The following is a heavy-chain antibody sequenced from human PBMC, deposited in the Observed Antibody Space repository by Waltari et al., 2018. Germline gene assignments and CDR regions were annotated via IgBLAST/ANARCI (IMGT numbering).Heavy chain of an antibody. V-gene: IGHV4-4*02. J-gene: IGHJ4*02. CDR2: VKRGGST. Sequence: QLQLQESGPGLVKPSGTLSLPCGVSGGTMISNCFWSWVPQSPGKGLEWIGQVKRGGSTNYIPSFASRVIMSLDTSINQFSLNMHSATAADTAVYYCARDRGGGLYLDSWGRGILVSVSP. CDR3: ARDRGGGLYLDS. D-gene: IGHD2-15*01. CDR1: GGTMISNCF.